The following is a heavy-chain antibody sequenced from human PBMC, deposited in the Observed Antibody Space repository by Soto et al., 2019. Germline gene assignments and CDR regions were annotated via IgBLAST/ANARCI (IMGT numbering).Heavy chain of an antibody. CDR1: GYKFSSYW. V-gene: IGHV5-51*01. CDR3: ARRGDGYNAGYYYGLDV. Sequence: PGESLKISCKASGYKFSSYWIAWLRQVPGKGLEWMGVIYPAASDARYSPSFQGQVTISVDNSISTAYLQWGSLKASDTAKYYCARRGDGYNAGYYYGLDVWGQGTTVTVSS. CDR2: IYPAASDA. J-gene: IGHJ6*02. D-gene: IGHD5-12*01.